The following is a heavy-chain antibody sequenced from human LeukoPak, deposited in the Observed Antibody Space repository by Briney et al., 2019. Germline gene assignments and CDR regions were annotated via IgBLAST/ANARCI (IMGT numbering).Heavy chain of an antibody. CDR1: GFTFDGYA. CDR2: ISWNSGSI. D-gene: IGHD4-17*01. J-gene: IGHJ4*02. CDR3: AKDVYDYGESYYDY. Sequence: GGSLRLSCAASGFTFDGYAMHWVRQAPGKGLEWVSGISWNSGSIGYADSVKGRFTIPRDNAKNSLYLQMNSLRAEDTALYYCAKDVYDYGESYYDYWGQGTLVTVSS. V-gene: IGHV3-9*01.